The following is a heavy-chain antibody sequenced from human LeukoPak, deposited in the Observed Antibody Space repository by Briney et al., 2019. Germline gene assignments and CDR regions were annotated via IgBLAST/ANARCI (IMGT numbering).Heavy chain of an antibody. J-gene: IGHJ4*02. Sequence: PGRSLRLSCTASGFPFSGYALHWVRQAPGKGPEWLALISFDDNEYYAESVKGRFTVSRDNSKNTLFLQLNSLTHEDTAVYFCAREEGGEVPDFWGKGTLVTVSS. CDR2: ISFDDNE. CDR3: AREEGGEVPDF. V-gene: IGHV3-30*01. D-gene: IGHD3-16*01. CDR1: GFPFSGYA.